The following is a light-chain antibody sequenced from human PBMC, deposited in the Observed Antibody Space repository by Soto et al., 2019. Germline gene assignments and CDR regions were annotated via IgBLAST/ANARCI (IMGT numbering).Light chain of an antibody. CDR1: QSISNL. CDR2: GTS. J-gene: IGKJ1*01. V-gene: IGKV1-39*01. CDR3: QQSYSSSWT. Sequence: DIQMTQSPSSLSASVGDRVTITCRASQSISNLLNWNQHKPGKAPKLLIYGTSTLQSGVPSRFSGSGSGTDFTLTISSLQREDFATYYCQQSYSSSWTFGQGTKVEIK.